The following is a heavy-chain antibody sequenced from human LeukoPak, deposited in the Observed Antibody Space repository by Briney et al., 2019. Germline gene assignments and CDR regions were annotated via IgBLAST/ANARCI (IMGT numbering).Heavy chain of an antibody. CDR3: ARGRTDYVDAFDI. D-gene: IGHD4-17*01. V-gene: IGHV4-59*01. J-gene: IGHJ3*02. CDR2: IYYSGST. CDR1: GGSISSYY. Sequence: PSETLSLTCTVSGGSISSYYWSWIRQPPGKGLDWIGYIYYSGSTNYNPSLKSRVTISVDTSKNQFSLRLSSVTAADTAVYYCARGRTDYVDAFDIWGQGTMVTVSS.